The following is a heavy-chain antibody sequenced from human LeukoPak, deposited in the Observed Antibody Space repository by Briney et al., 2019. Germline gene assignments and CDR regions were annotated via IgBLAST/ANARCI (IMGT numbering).Heavy chain of an antibody. Sequence: GESLKISCKGSGYSFTSYWIGWVRQMLGKGLEWMGIIYPGYSDTRYSASFQGQVTISADKSISTAYLQWSSLKASDTAMYYCARLGPYYYYGMDVWGQGTTVTVSS. CDR3: ARLGPYYYYGMDV. CDR1: GYSFTSYW. CDR2: IYPGYSDT. J-gene: IGHJ6*02. V-gene: IGHV5-51*01. D-gene: IGHD3/OR15-3a*01.